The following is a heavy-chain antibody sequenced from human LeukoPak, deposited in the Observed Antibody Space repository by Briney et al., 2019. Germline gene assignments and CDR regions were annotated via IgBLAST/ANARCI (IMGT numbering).Heavy chain of an antibody. D-gene: IGHD5-12*01. CDR2: IYYSGST. CDR3: ARGPLGGGYTYFDY. CDR1: GGSVSSGSYY. Sequence: SETLSLTCTVSGGSVSSGSYYWSWIRQPPGKGLEWIGYIYYSGSTNYNPSLKSRVTISVDTSKNQFSLKLSSVTAADTAVYYCARGPLGGGYTYFDYWGQGTLVTVSS. V-gene: IGHV4-61*01. J-gene: IGHJ4*02.